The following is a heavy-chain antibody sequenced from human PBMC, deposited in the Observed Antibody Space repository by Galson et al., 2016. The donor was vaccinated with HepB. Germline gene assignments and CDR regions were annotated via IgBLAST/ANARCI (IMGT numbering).Heavy chain of an antibody. Sequence: SLRLSCAVSGFSLDAYAMHWVRQAPGKGLEWVSGITWNCATIDYADSVKGRFTISRDNAKNSLYLQMNSLRVEDTALYYCAKDISSGIYNAMDVWGQGTTVTVSS. CDR2: ITWNCATI. CDR3: AKDISSGIYNAMDV. J-gene: IGHJ6*02. CDR1: GFSLDAYA. V-gene: IGHV3-9*01. D-gene: IGHD1-26*01.